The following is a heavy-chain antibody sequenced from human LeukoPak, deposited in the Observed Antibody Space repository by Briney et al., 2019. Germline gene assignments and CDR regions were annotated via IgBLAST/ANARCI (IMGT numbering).Heavy chain of an antibody. Sequence: KPSETLSLTCAVYGGSFSGYYWSWIRQPPGKGLEWIGEINHSGSTNYNPSLKSRVTISVDTSKNQFSLKLSSVTAADTAVYYCARLFGVVITHFNWFDPWGQGTLVTVSS. CDR1: GGSFSGYY. CDR3: ARLFGVVITHFNWFDP. V-gene: IGHV4-34*01. D-gene: IGHD3-3*01. CDR2: INHSGST. J-gene: IGHJ5*02.